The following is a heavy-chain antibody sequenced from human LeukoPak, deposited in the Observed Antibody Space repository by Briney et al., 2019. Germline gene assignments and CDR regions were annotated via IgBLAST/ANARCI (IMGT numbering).Heavy chain of an antibody. D-gene: IGHD3-3*01. J-gene: IGHJ4*02. CDR2: ISGSGGST. V-gene: IGHV3-23*01. Sequence: GGSLRLSCAASGFTFRSYAMSWVRKAPGKGLEWVSAISGSGGSTYYADSVKGRFTISRDNSQNTLYLQMNSLRAEDTAVYYCAKGGEWFAYFDYWGQGTLVTVSS. CDR1: GFTFRSYA. CDR3: AKGGEWFAYFDY.